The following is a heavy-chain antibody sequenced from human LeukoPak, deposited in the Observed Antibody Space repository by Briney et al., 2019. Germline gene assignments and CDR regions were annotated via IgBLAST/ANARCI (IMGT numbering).Heavy chain of an antibody. D-gene: IGHD4-17*01. J-gene: IGHJ4*02. V-gene: IGHV3-30*18. CDR1: GFTFSSYG. CDR3: AKDCGNYGDYLG. CDR2: ISYDGSNK. Sequence: PGGSLRLSCAASGFTFSSYGMHWVRQAPGKGLERVAVISYDGSNKYYADSVKGRFTISRDNSKNTLYLQMNSLRAEDTAVYYCAKDCGNYGDYLGWGQGTLVTVSS.